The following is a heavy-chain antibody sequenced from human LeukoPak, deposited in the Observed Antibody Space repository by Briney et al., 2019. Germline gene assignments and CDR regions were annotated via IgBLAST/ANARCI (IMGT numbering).Heavy chain of an antibody. CDR2: ISSSSSYI. D-gene: IGHD5-12*01. V-gene: IGHV3-21*01. Sequence: GGSLTLSCAASGFTFSSYRVNCVRQAPGKGLELVSSISSSSSYIYYAESVKGRFTISRDNAKNSLYLQMNSLRAEDTAVYYCASSLRSAGMVATVDRDYWGQGTLVTVSS. CDR1: GFTFSSYR. CDR3: ASSLRSAGMVATVDRDY. J-gene: IGHJ4*02.